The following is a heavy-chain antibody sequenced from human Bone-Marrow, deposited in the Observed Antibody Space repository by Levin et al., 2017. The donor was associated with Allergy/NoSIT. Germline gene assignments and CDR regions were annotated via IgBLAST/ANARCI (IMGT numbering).Heavy chain of an antibody. CDR2: MYPNSDNA. V-gene: IGHV1-8*01. Sequence: AASVKVSCKTSGYTFTSFDINWVRQATGQGLEWMGWMYPNSDNAGYAQKFQGRVTMTRNTSISTAYMELSSLRSEDTAIYYSARGELGSGYLFDYWGQGTLVTVSS. J-gene: IGHJ4*02. CDR3: ARGELGSGYLFDY. CDR1: GYTFTSFD. D-gene: IGHD5-12*01.